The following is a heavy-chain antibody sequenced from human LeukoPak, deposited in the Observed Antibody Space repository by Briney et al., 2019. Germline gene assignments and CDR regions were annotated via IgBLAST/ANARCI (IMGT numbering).Heavy chain of an antibody. CDR3: ARDYHRYSRSRNNWFDP. J-gene: IGHJ5*02. CDR2: INPSGGST. CDR1: GYTSTSYY. D-gene: IGHD6-13*01. V-gene: IGHV1-46*01. Sequence: ASVKVSCKASGYTSTSYYMHWVRQAPGQGLEWMGIINPSGGSTSYAQKFQGRVTMTRDTSTSTVYMELSSLRSEDTAVYYCARDYHRYSRSRNNWFDPWGQGTLVTVSS.